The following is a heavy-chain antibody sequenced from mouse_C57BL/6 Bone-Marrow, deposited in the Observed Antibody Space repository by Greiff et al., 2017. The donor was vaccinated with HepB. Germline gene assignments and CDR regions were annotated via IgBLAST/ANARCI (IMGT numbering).Heavy chain of an antibody. V-gene: IGHV5-6*01. D-gene: IGHD1-1*01. Sequence: EVKLVESGGDLVKPGGSLKLSCAASGFTFSSYGMSWVRQTPDKRLEWVATISSGGSYTYYPDSVKGRFTISRDNAKNTLYLQMSSLKSDDTAMYYCARHEHYGSSYHDYWGQGTTLTVSS. CDR3: ARHEHYGSSYHDY. CDR2: ISSGGSYT. CDR1: GFTFSSYG. J-gene: IGHJ2*01.